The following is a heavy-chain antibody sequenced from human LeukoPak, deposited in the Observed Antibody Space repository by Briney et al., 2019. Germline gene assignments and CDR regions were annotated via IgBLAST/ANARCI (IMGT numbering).Heavy chain of an antibody. Sequence: GGSLRLSCAASGFTYSSYWMSWVRQAPGKGLEWVANIKQDGSEKYYVDSVKGRFTISRDNAKNSLYLQMNSLRAEDTAVYYCAKVPPINGYDPYYYYGMDVWGKGTTVTVSS. CDR1: GFTYSSYW. D-gene: IGHD5-12*01. CDR3: AKVPPINGYDPYYYYGMDV. CDR2: IKQDGSEK. J-gene: IGHJ6*04. V-gene: IGHV3-7*03.